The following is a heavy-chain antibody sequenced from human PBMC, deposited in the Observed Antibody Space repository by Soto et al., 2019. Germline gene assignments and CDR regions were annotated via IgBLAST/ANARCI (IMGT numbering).Heavy chain of an antibody. V-gene: IGHV4-30-4*01. Sequence: SETLSLTCTVSGGSFSSADYYWTWIRQPPGKGLEWIGYIYYSGSTYYHPSLKSRVTISLDRSKNQFSLKLTSVTAADTAVYYWASAHGDYPHFDSLRQGTLLTVSS. CDR1: GGSFSSADYY. D-gene: IGHD4-17*01. J-gene: IGHJ4*02. CDR2: IYYSGST. CDR3: ASAHGDYPHFDS.